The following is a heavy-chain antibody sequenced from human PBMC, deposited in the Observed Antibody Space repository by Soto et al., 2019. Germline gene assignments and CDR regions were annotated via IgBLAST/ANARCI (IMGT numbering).Heavy chain of an antibody. D-gene: IGHD4-17*01. J-gene: IGHJ4*02. CDR1: GYTFTSHY. CDR2: IDPSGGST. Sequence: QVQLVQSGAEVREPGASVKVSCTASGYTFTSHYMHWVRQAPGQGLEGMGVIDPSGGSTSYAQKFQGRLTLTRDTSTSTVYMELSSLSSEDTAVYFCARTGDYGGYSELGDCWGQGTLAIVSS. V-gene: IGHV1-46*01. CDR3: ARTGDYGGYSELGDC.